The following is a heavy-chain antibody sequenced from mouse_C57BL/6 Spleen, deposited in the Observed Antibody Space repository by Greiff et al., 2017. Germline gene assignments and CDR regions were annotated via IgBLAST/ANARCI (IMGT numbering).Heavy chain of an antibody. V-gene: IGHV1-85*01. CDR2: IYPRDGST. Sequence: VKLMESGPELVKPGASVKLSCKASGYTFTSYDINWVKQRPGQGLEWIGWIYPRDGSTKYNEKFKGKATLTVDTSSSTAYMELHSLTSEDSAVYFGAREGTTVHFAYWGQGTLVTVYA. CDR1: GYTFTSYD. J-gene: IGHJ3*01. D-gene: IGHD2-14*01. CDR3: AREGTTVHFAY.